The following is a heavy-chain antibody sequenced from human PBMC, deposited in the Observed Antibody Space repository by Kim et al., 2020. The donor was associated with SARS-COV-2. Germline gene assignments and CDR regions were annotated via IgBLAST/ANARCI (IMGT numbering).Heavy chain of an antibody. Sequence: GGSLRLSCAASGFTVSSNYMSWVRQAPGKGLEWVSVIYSGGSTYYADSVKGRFTISRDNSKNTLYLQMNSLRAEDTAVYYCARGYFTVITMVRGVTPPDLWGRGTLVTVSS. CDR2: IYSGGST. CDR1: GFTVSSNY. J-gene: IGHJ2*01. CDR3: ARGYFTVITMVRGVTPPDL. V-gene: IGHV3-53*01. D-gene: IGHD3-10*01.